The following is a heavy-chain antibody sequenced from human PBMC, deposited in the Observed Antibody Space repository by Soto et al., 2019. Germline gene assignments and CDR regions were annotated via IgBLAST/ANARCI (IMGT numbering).Heavy chain of an antibody. Sequence: WGSLRLSCAAFGFTFSSFAMSWVRQAPGKGLEWVSGINSRAGTTYYADSVKGRFTISRDNSKNTLYLQMNSLTAEDTAVYYCAKDRKSSIAAAGNLDYWGQGTLVTVSS. CDR1: GFTFSSFA. J-gene: IGHJ4*02. V-gene: IGHV3-23*01. CDR2: INSRAGTT. D-gene: IGHD6-13*01. CDR3: AKDRKSSIAAAGNLDY.